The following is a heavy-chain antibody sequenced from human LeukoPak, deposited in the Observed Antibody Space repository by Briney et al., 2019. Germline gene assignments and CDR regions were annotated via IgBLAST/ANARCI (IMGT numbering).Heavy chain of an antibody. CDR1: GFTFSNYW. Sequence: GGSLRLSCEGSGFTFSNYWMGWVRQAPGKGLQWVANIKTDGSEKYYVDSVKGRFTISRDNSKNTLYLQMNSLRAEDTAVYYCAKDLMGARLDWGQGTLVTVSS. CDR2: IKTDGSEK. J-gene: IGHJ4*02. V-gene: IGHV3-7*01. D-gene: IGHD1-26*01. CDR3: AKDLMGARLD.